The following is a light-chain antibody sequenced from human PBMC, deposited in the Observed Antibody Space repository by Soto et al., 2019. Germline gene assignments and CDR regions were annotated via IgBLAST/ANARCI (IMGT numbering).Light chain of an antibody. CDR3: QQYNNWPPLT. Sequence: EIVMTQSPATLSVSPGERATLSCRASQSVSSNLAWYQQKPGQGLSLLIYGASIRATGIPARFSGSGSGTEFTLTISSLQSEDFALYFCQQYNNWPPLTFGGGTKVEIK. CDR2: GAS. J-gene: IGKJ4*01. CDR1: QSVSSN. V-gene: IGKV3-15*01.